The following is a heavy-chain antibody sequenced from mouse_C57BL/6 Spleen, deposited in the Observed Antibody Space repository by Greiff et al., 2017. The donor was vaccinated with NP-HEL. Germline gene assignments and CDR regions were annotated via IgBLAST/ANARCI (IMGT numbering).Heavy chain of an antibody. CDR1: GYAFSSSW. V-gene: IGHV1-82*01. CDR2: IYPGDGDT. Sequence: VKLQQSGPELVKPGASVKISCKASGYAFSSSWMNWVKQRPGKGLEWIGRIYPGDGDTNYNGKFKGKATLTADKSSSTAYMQLSSLTSEDSAVYFCARSYDYDPYYFDYWGQGTTLTVSS. D-gene: IGHD2-4*01. CDR3: ARSYDYDPYYFDY. J-gene: IGHJ2*01.